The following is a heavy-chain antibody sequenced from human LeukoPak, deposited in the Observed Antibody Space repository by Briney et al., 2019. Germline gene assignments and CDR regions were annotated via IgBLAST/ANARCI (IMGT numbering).Heavy chain of an antibody. CDR1: GGSINNYY. D-gene: IGHD3-22*01. CDR3: AREFYYYDSSGDNWFDP. V-gene: IGHV4-59*12. J-gene: IGHJ5*02. CDR2: IHYTGTP. Sequence: KPSETLSLTCTVSGGSINNYYWNWIRQPPGKGLEWIGYIHYTGTPTYNPSLESRVAISLDTSKNQFSLKLNSVTAADTAVYYCAREFYYYDSSGDNWFDPWGQGTLVTVSS.